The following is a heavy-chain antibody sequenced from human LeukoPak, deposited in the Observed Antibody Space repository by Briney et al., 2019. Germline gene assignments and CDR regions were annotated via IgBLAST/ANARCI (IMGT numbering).Heavy chain of an antibody. CDR2: IKQDGSEK. Sequence: GGSLRLSCAASGFTFSSYWMSWVRQAPGKGLEWVANIKQDGSEKYHVDSVKGRFTISRDNAKNSLYLQMNSLRAEDTAVYYCARDDQDDYGDYLRTTDAFDIWGQGTMVTVSS. CDR3: ARDDQDDYGDYLRTTDAFDI. CDR1: GFTFSSYW. V-gene: IGHV3-7*01. D-gene: IGHD4-17*01. J-gene: IGHJ3*02.